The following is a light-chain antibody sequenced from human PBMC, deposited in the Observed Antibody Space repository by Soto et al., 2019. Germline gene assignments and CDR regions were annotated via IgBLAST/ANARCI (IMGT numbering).Light chain of an antibody. Sequence: EIVLTQSPGTLSLSPGERATLSCRASQSVSSIYLAWYQQKPGQAPRLLVYGASSRATGIPARLSGSGSGTEFTLAISSLQSEDFGVYFCQQYGDMWTFGQGTKVDIK. CDR1: QSVSSIY. V-gene: IGKV3-20*01. J-gene: IGKJ1*01. CDR2: GAS. CDR3: QQYGDMWT.